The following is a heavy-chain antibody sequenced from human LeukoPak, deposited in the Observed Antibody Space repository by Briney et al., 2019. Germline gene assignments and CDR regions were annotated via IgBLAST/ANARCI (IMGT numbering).Heavy chain of an antibody. CDR3: ATYGGDFGGLDS. Sequence: GESLKISCQGSGYTFTNYWIAWVRQMPGKGLEWMGLIDPRDSDTRYSPSFQGQVTISADKSITTAFLQWSSLRASDTAMYYCATYGGDFGGLDSWGQGTLVTVSS. CDR2: IDPRDSDT. D-gene: IGHD4-23*01. J-gene: IGHJ5*01. V-gene: IGHV5-51*01. CDR1: GYTFTNYW.